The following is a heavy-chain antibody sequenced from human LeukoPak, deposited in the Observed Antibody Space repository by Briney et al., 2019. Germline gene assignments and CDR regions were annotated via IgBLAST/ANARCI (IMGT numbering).Heavy chain of an antibody. CDR2: IEQNARSR. Sequence: GGSLRLSCAASGFTFSSYAMSWVRQCPGKGLEWVANIEQNARSRYYGDPVKGRFTISRDNGKNLLYLQMNALRAEDTAIYYCARVIVAVVGQSDHFDYWGQGALVTVSS. D-gene: IGHD6-19*01. V-gene: IGHV3-7*01. CDR3: ARVIVAVVGQSDHFDY. CDR1: GFTFSSYA. J-gene: IGHJ4*02.